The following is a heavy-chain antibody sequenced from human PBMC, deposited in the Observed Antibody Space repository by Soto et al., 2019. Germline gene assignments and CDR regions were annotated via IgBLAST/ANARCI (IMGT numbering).Heavy chain of an antibody. Sequence: GRSLRLSCAPSGFTFSSYSMHSIRHARGQGLEWVAVKWYDGSNKYYTAYVKGRFTISRDNSKNTLYLQMNSLRAEDTAVYYCARDLLLNYDCWRGYSVNYYYGMDVWGQGTTVTVSS. D-gene: IGHD3-3*01. CDR2: KWYDGSNK. CDR1: GFTFSSYS. V-gene: IGHV3-33*01. J-gene: IGHJ6*02. CDR3: ARDLLLNYDCWRGYSVNYYYGMDV.